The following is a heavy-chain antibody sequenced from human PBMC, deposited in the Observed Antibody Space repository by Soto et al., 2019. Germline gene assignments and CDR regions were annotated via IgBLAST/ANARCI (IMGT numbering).Heavy chain of an antibody. D-gene: IGHD3-10*01. Sequence: PSETLSLTCTVSGGSITDHYYMWIRQSPGKGLEYIGYIYNGGRTDYNPSLKSRVIISVDTSKNQFSLKLTSVTAADTAVYYCATRFHTSGVFFDYWGQGTPVTVS. V-gene: IGHV4-59*11. CDR2: IYNGGRT. J-gene: IGHJ4*02. CDR1: GGSITDHY. CDR3: ATRFHTSGVFFDY.